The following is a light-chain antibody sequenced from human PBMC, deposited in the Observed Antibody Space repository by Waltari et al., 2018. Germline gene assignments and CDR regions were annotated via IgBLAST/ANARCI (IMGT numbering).Light chain of an antibody. J-gene: IGLJ3*02. Sequence: QVVLTQSPSASASLGASVKLTCTLTSGHSRHAIAWHQHQPNKGPRYLMTVNSDGSHNKGDGIPDRFSGSSSGAECYLTISSLQSDDEADYYCQTWGTGTVVFGGGTKLTVL. CDR2: VNSDGSH. CDR3: QTWGTGTVV. V-gene: IGLV4-69*01. CDR1: SGHSRHA.